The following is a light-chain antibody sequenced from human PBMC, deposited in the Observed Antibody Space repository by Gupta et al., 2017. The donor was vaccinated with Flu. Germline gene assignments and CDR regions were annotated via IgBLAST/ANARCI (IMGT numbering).Light chain of an antibody. CDR1: SSNIGSNY. CDR3: AAWDDSLSGPEV. Sequence: QSVLTQPPSAPETPGQRVTISCSGSSSNIGSNYVYWYQQLPGTAPKLLIYRNNQRPSGVPDRFSGSKPGTSASLAISGLRSEDEADYYCAAWDDSLSGPEVFGGGTKLTVL. V-gene: IGLV1-47*01. J-gene: IGLJ3*02. CDR2: RNN.